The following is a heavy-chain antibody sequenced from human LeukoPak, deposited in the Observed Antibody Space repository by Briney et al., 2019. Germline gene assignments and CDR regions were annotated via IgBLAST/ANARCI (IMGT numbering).Heavy chain of an antibody. D-gene: IGHD6-13*01. J-gene: IGHJ3*02. CDR1: GFTFSSYA. Sequence: GGSLRLSCAASGFTFSSYAMNWVRQAPGKGLEWVSAISGSGGSTYYADSVKGRFTISRDNSKNTLYLQMNSLRAEDTAVYYCARVQSSSWGYAFDIWGQGTMVTVSS. CDR3: ARVQSSSWGYAFDI. CDR2: ISGSGGST. V-gene: IGHV3-23*01.